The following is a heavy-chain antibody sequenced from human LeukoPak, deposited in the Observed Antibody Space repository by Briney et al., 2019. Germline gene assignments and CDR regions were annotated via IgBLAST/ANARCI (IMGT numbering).Heavy chain of an antibody. CDR3: ATGYYYDSSGSYYFDY. D-gene: IGHD3-22*01. J-gene: IGHJ4*02. CDR2: FDPEDGET. CDR1: GYTFTGYY. Sequence: ASVKVSCKASGYTFTGYYMHWVRQAPGQGLEWMGGFDPEDGETIYAQKFQGRVTMTEDTSTDTAYMELSSLRSEDTAVYYCATGYYYDSSGSYYFDYWGQGTLVTVSS. V-gene: IGHV1-24*01.